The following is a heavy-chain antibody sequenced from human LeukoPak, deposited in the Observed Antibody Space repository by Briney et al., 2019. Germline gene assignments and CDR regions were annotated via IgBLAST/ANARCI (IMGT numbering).Heavy chain of an antibody. D-gene: IGHD6-13*01. CDR3: ARDVAAAGIDY. J-gene: IGHJ4*02. Sequence: GGSLRLSCVASGFTFSSYNMHWVRQAPGKGLEWVSYSSRSSSTIYYADSVKGRFTISRDNAKNSLYLQMNSLRAEDTAVYYCARDVAAAGIDYWGQGTLVTVSS. CDR1: GFTFSSYN. V-gene: IGHV3-48*01. CDR2: SSRSSSTI.